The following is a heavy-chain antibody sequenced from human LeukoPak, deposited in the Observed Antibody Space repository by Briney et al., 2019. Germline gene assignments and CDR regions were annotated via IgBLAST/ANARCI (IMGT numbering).Heavy chain of an antibody. CDR3: ARRIGYCSSTSCYGGWFDP. CDR1: GGSISSSSYY. CDR2: IYYSGST. D-gene: IGHD2-2*01. J-gene: IGHJ5*02. V-gene: IGHV4-39*01. Sequence: SETLSLTCTVPGGSISSSSYYWGWIRQPPGKGLEWIGSIYYSGSTYYNPSLKSRVTISVDTSKNQFSLKLSSVTAADTAVYYCARRIGYCSSTSCYGGWFDPWGQGTLVTVSS.